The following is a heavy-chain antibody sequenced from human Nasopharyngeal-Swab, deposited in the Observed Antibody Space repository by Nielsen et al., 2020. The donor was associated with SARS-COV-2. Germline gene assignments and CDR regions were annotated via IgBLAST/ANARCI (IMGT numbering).Heavy chain of an antibody. CDR2: IWHDGSDQ. Sequence: WIRQPPGKGLEWVAVIWHDGSDQRYAESVKGRFTISRDNSKNTLYMQMNSLGAEDTAVYYCARESKFGKRYYPEYWGQGTLVTVSS. D-gene: IGHD3-10*01. J-gene: IGHJ4*02. V-gene: IGHV3-33*01. CDR3: ARESKFGKRYYPEY.